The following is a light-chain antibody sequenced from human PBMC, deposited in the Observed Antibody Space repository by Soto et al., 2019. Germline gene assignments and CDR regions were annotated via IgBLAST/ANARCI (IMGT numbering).Light chain of an antibody. V-gene: IGKV1-6*01. CDR2: AAS. CDR3: LQDYNYPIT. Sequence: AIAMTQSPSSVSASVGDRVTITCRASQDIRSRLAWYQHKPGKAPNLLIYAASSLQSGVPSRFSGSGSGTDFTLTISSLQPEDFATYYCLQDYNYPITFGQGTRLEIK. CDR1: QDIRSR. J-gene: IGKJ5*01.